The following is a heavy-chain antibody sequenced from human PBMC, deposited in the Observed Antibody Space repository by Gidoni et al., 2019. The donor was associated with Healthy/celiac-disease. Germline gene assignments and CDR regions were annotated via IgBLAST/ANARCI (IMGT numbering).Heavy chain of an antibody. CDR2: IYTSGST. J-gene: IGHJ6*02. V-gene: IGHV4-61*02. D-gene: IGHD2-2*01. Sequence: GQLQESGPGLVKPSQTLSLTCTVSGGSISSGSYYWSWIRQPAGKGLEWIGRIYTSGSTNYNPSLKSRVTISVDTSKNQFSLKLSSVTAADTAVYYCARDTRRVVVPAAEPRYYYYGMDVWGQGTTVTVSS. CDR1: GGSISSGSYY. CDR3: ARDTRRVVVPAAEPRYYYYGMDV.